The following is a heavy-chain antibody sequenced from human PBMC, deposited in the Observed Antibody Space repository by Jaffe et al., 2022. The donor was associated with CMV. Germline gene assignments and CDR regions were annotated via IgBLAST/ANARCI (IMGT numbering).Heavy chain of an antibody. CDR3: ARRLHCGGDCFNDAFDI. J-gene: IGHJ3*02. Sequence: QVQLQESGPGLVRPSETLSLTCTVSGGSMSRYFWSWIRQPPGKGLEWIGYIYDSGSTSFNPSLRSRVTISIETSKNRFSLKLSSVTAADTAVYYCARRLHCGGDCFNDAFDIWGQGTMVTVSS. V-gene: IGHV4-59*01. CDR2: IYDSGST. CDR1: GGSMSRYF. D-gene: IGHD2-21*02.